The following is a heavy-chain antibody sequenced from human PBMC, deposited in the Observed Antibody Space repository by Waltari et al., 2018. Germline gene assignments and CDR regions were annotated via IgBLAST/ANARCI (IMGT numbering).Heavy chain of an antibody. Sequence: QVQLQQWGAGLLKPSETLSLTCAVYGGSFSGYYWSWIRKPPGKGLEWIGEINHSGSTNYNPSLKSRVTISVDTSKNQFSLKLSSVTAADTAVYYCASRGYDFWSGYLSHPDYWGQGTLVTVSS. CDR3: ASRGYDFWSGYLSHPDY. J-gene: IGHJ4*02. CDR2: INHSGST. V-gene: IGHV4-34*01. D-gene: IGHD3-3*01. CDR1: GGSFSGYY.